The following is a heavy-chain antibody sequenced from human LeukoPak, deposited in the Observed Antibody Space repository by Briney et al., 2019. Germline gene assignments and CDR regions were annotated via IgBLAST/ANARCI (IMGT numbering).Heavy chain of an antibody. CDR1: GFIFSSYG. V-gene: IGHV3-30*03. CDR3: ARSPDSSGRGTYFDY. CDR2: ISFDGDNK. Sequence: GRSLRLSCAASGFIFSSYGIHWVRQAPGKGLEWVAVISFDGDNKFYADSVKGRFTISRDNPKNTLYLQMNSLRVEDTAVYYCARSPDSSGRGTYFDYWGQGTLVTVSP. D-gene: IGHD6-19*01. J-gene: IGHJ4*02.